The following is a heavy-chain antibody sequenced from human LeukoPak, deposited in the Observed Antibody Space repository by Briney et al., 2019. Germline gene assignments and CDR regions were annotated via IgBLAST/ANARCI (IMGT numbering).Heavy chain of an antibody. CDR3: ARPYRQYSSGYFFDY. CDR1: GFTFSNYA. Sequence: PGRSLRLSCAASGFTFSNYAMHWVRQAPGKGLEWVAVISYDGSNKYYADSVKGRFTISRDNSKNTLYLEMNSLRPEDTAVYYCARPYRQYSSGYFFDYWGQGTLVTVSS. CDR2: ISYDGSNK. D-gene: IGHD3-22*01. J-gene: IGHJ4*02. V-gene: IGHV3-30-3*01.